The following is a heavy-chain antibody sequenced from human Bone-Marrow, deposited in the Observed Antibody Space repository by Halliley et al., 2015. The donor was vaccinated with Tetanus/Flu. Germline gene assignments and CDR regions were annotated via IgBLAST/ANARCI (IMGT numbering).Heavy chain of an antibody. V-gene: IGHV3-30*18. Sequence: LEWVAVIYDESRKYYADSVKGRFTISRDNSRNTLYLQLSSLRAEDTAVYYCAKEGSDYDFNYWGQGTLVTVSS. CDR2: IYDESRK. CDR3: AKEGSDYDFNY. J-gene: IGHJ4*02. D-gene: IGHD3-16*01.